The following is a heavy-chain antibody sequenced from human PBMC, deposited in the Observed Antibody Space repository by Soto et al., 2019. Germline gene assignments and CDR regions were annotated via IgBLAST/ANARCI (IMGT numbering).Heavy chain of an antibody. CDR2: ISYDGSNK. J-gene: IGHJ5*02. Sequence: GGSLRLSCAASGFTFSSYGMHWVRQAPGKGLEWVAVISYDGSNKYYADSVKGRFTISRDNSKNTLYLQMNSLGAEDTAVYYCAKDFRSGYGHNWFDPWGQGTLVTVSS. D-gene: IGHD5-12*01. V-gene: IGHV3-30*18. CDR1: GFTFSSYG. CDR3: AKDFRSGYGHNWFDP.